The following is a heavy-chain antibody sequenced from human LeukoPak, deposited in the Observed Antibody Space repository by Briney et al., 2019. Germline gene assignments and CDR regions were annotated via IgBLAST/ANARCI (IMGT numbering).Heavy chain of an antibody. CDR2: IRYDGSDK. CDR1: GFTFSSYG. V-gene: IGHV3-30*02. J-gene: IGHJ3*02. Sequence: GGSLRLSCAASGFTFSSYGMYWVRQAPGKGLEWVAFIRYDGSDKYYADSVKGRFTISRDNSKNTLFLEMNSLRAEDTALYYCARDTACSSTSCFPPLHAFDIWGQGTMVTVSS. D-gene: IGHD2-2*01. CDR3: ARDTACSSTSCFPPLHAFDI.